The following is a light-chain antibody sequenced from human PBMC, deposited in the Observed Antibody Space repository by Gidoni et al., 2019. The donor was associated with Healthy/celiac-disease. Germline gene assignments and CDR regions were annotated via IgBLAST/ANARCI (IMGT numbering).Light chain of an antibody. Sequence: QCALTQPPSASGSAGQSVTISCTGPSSDVGGYKYVSWYQRHPGKAPNLMIYEVTKRPSGVPARFFASKSGNSASLTVSLLQAEDEADYYCSSDSGRLAVFAGATKLTVL. CDR3: SSDSGRLAV. J-gene: IGLJ2*01. CDR2: EVT. CDR1: SSDVGGYKY. V-gene: IGLV2-8*01.